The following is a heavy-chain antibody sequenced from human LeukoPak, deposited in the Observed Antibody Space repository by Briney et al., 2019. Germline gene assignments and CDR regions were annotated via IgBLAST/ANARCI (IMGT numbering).Heavy chain of an antibody. CDR1: GYTFTSYD. J-gene: IGHJ4*02. CDR3: ARGLFSYDFWSGYYKSSTIDY. CDR2: MNPNSGNT. D-gene: IGHD3-3*01. Sequence: ASVKVSCTSSGYTFTSYDINWVRQATGQGLEWMGWMNPNSGNTGYAQKFQGRVTMTRNTSISTAYMELSSLRSEDTAVYYCARGLFSYDFWSGYYKSSTIDYWGQGTLVTVSS. V-gene: IGHV1-8*01.